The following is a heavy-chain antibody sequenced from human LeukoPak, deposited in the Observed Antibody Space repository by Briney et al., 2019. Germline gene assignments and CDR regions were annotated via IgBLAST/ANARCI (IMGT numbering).Heavy chain of an antibody. D-gene: IGHD6-13*01. CDR2: ITSTSIYI. CDR1: GFTFSSYS. V-gene: IGHV3-21*01. J-gene: IGHJ6*02. CDR3: ARDTPYSSSYIYYGMDV. Sequence: PGGSLRLSCAASGFTFSSYSMNWVRQAPGKGLEWVSSITSTSIYIYYADSVKGRFTISRDKAKNSLYLQMNSLRAEDTAVYYCARDTPYSSSYIYYGMDVWGQGTTVTVSS.